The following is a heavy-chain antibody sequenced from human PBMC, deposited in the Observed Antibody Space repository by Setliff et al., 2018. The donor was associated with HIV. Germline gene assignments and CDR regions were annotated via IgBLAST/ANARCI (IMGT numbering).Heavy chain of an antibody. CDR3: AKDGDYANWDYDAFDI. CDR2: INYDVSYE. Sequence: PGGSLRLSCAASGFTFSAHGMHWVRQAPGKGLEWVAFINYDVSYEYYADSVKGRVTISRDNSKNTVDLQMNSLRPEDTAVYYCAKDGDYANWDYDAFDIWGQGTLVTVS. J-gene: IGHJ3*02. D-gene: IGHD1-7*01. V-gene: IGHV3-30*02. CDR1: GFTFSAHG.